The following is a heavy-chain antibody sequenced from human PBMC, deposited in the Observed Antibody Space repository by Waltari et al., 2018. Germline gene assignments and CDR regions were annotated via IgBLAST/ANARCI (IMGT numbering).Heavy chain of an antibody. V-gene: IGHV3-48*01. D-gene: IGHD2-8*02. CDR3: VRDPYHXXGGYPGY. J-gene: IGHJ4*02. CDR2: INSGSTTI. Sequence: EVQLVESGGGLVQPGGSXRLACAASGFXFSGSXLNXVRQATGKGAEWVSYINSGSTTIXYADAVRGRFTIXRDXAKXXXYXYLFSLRAXXTAVXYCVRDPYHXXGGYPGYXGQGTLVTVXS. CDR1: GFXFSGSX.